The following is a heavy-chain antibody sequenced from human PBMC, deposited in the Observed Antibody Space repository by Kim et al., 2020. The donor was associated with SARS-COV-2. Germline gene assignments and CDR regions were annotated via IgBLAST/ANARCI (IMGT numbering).Heavy chain of an antibody. Sequence: GGSLRLSCTASGFSFGDFALNWVRQAPGRGLEWVGLIRSQPYGEAVAYAASVKGRFTISRDDSKSVAYLQMNSLKSEDTAVYYCNPVSWGGLGCFD. CDR3: NPVSWGGLGCFD. CDR1: GFSFGDFA. CDR2: IRSQPYGEAV. V-gene: IGHV3-49*04. J-gene: IGHJ4*03. D-gene: IGHD3-16*01.